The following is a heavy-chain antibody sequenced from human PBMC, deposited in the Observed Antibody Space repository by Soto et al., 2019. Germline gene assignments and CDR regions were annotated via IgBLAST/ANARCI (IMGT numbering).Heavy chain of an antibody. Sequence: SETLSLTCTVSGGSISSYYWSWIRQPPGKGLEWIGYIYYSGSTNYNPSLKSRVTISVDTSKNQFSLKLSSVTAADTAVYYCARLGGAVAGTGGDYWGQGTLVTVSS. V-gene: IGHV4-59*08. D-gene: IGHD6-19*01. CDR3: ARLGGAVAGTGGDY. J-gene: IGHJ4*02. CDR1: GGSISSYY. CDR2: IYYSGST.